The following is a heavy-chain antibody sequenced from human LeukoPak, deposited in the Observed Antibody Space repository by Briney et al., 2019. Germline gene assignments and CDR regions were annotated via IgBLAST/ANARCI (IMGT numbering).Heavy chain of an antibody. CDR1: GGSISTYY. Sequence: SETLSLTCTVSGGSISTYYWTWIRQPPGKGLEWIGYIYYSGNTYYNPSLKSRVTISVDTSKNQFSLKVNSVTAADTAVYYCARTKPLDPFDFWGQGTLVTVSS. J-gene: IGHJ3*01. CDR3: ARTKPLDPFDF. CDR2: IYYSGNT. V-gene: IGHV4-59*01.